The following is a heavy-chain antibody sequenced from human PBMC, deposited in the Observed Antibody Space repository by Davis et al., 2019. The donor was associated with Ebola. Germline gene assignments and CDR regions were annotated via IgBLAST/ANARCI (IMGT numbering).Heavy chain of an antibody. D-gene: IGHD3-16*01. V-gene: IGHV4-39*07. J-gene: IGHJ3*02. CDR1: AGSISSSSYS. Sequence: PSETLSLTCTVSAGSISSSSYSWGWIRQPPGKGLEWIGSIYYSGSTYYNPYHKSRVTISVDTSKNQFSLKLSSVTAAETAVYYCARVYLRWGRAFDIWGQGTMVTVSS. CDR3: ARVYLRWGRAFDI. CDR2: IYYSGST.